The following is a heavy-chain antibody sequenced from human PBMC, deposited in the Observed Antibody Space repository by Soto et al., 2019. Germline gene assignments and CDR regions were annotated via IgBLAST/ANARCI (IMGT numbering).Heavy chain of an antibody. V-gene: IGHV5-10-1*04. D-gene: IGHD1-7*01. CDR1: EYSFTNYR. CDR2: IDPSDSYT. CDR3: ARPSAGTTEFDY. Sequence: GESLKISCKGSEYSFTNYRIRWVRQMPGKGLEWMGRIDPSDSYTNYSPSFQGQVTISADKSISTAYLQWSSLKASDTAMYYCARPSAGTTEFDYWGQGTLVTVS. J-gene: IGHJ4*02.